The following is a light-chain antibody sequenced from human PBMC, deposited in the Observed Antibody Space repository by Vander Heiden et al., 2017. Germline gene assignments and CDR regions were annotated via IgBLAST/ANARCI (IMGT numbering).Light chain of an antibody. J-gene: IGLJ2*01. CDR3: QSADSSGPYVI. V-gene: IGLV3-25*03. CDR1: ALPKQY. CDR2: KDS. Sequence: SYELTQPPSMSVSPGQTARITCSGDALPKQYSYWYHQKPGQAPVLVIYKDSERPSGIPERFSGSSSGTTVTLTISGVQSEDEADYYCQSADSSGPYVIFGGGTKLTVL.